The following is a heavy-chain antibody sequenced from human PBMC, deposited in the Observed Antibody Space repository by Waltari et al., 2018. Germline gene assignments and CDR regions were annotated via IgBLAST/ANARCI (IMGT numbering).Heavy chain of an antibody. Sequence: EVQLVESGGGLVQPGGSLRLSCAASGFTFSSYELNWVRQAPGQGLEWVSYISSSGITIYYADSVKGRFTISRDNAKNSLYLQMNSLRAEDTAVYYCARGTYYDFWRGYYYYYGMDVWGQGTTVTVSS. J-gene: IGHJ6*02. CDR3: ARGTYYDFWRGYYYYYGMDV. CDR1: GFTFSSYE. D-gene: IGHD3-3*01. V-gene: IGHV3-48*03. CDR2: ISSSGITI.